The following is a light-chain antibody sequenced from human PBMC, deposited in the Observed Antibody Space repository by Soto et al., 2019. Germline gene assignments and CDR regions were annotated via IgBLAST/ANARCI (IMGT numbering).Light chain of an antibody. V-gene: IGKV1-39*01. J-gene: IGKJ4*01. Sequence: DIQMTQSPSSLSASVGDTVTITCRASQSISSYLNWYQQKPGKAPNLLIFTSSNLQSGVPSRFSGSGSGTEFTLTISSLQPEDFATYYCQQSDSTPLTFGGGTKVDIK. CDR3: QQSDSTPLT. CDR1: QSISSY. CDR2: TSS.